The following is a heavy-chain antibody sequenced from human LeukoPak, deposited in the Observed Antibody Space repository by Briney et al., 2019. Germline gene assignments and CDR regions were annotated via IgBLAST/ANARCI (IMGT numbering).Heavy chain of an antibody. CDR3: AREGGPYRPLDY. CDR1: GGSISSYY. CDR2: IYYSGST. J-gene: IGHJ4*02. V-gene: IGHV4-59*12. Sequence: SETLSLTCTVSGGSISSYYWNWIRQPPGKGLEWIGYIYYSGSTNYNPSLKSRVTISVDRSKNQSSLKLTSVTAADTAVYYCAREGGPYRPLDYSGQGTLVTVAS.